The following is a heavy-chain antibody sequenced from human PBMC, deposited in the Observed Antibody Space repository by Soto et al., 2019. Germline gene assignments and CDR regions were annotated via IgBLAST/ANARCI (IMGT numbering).Heavy chain of an antibody. D-gene: IGHD6-19*01. CDR3: ARLAVAGTHYFDN. CDR1: GFSFSDYY. CDR2: ITHSGSII. J-gene: IGHJ4*02. Sequence: QVQLVESGGGVVKPGGSLRLSCEASGFSFSDYYMSWIRQAPGQGLECVSYITHSGSIIHYADSVKGRFTISRDNTKNSLYLQMNSLRAEDTAVYYCARLAVAGTHYFDNWGQGTLVTVSS. V-gene: IGHV3-11*01.